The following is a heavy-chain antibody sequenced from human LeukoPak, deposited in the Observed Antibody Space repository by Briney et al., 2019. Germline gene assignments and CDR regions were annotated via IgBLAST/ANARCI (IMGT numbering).Heavy chain of an antibody. D-gene: IGHD3-10*01. CDR3: ARDGSGSYYKDGRFDY. CDR1: GFTFSIYA. J-gene: IGHJ4*02. V-gene: IGHV3-30*04. Sequence: GGSLRLSCAASGFTFSIYAMHWVRQAPGKGLEWVAVISYDGSNKYYADSVKGRFTISRDNSKNTLYLQMNSLRAADTAVYSCARDGSGSYYKDGRFDYWGQGTLVTVSS. CDR2: ISYDGSNK.